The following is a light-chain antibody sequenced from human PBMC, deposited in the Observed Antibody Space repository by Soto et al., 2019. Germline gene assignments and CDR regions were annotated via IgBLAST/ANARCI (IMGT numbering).Light chain of an antibody. J-gene: IGLJ1*01. V-gene: IGLV2-14*01. CDR2: DVS. Sequence: HSVLTQPASVSGSPGQSITISCTGTSSDVGGYNYVSWYQQHPGKAPKVMIYDVSNRPSGVSNRFSGSKSGNTASLTISGLQAEDDADYYCSSYTSSSTYVFGTGTKLNVL. CDR1: SSDVGGYNY. CDR3: SSYTSSSTYV.